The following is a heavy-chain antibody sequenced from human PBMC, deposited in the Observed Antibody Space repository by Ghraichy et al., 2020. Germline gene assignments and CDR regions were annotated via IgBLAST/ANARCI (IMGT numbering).Heavy chain of an antibody. V-gene: IGHV3-23*01. CDR3: ASSGVVARYFDY. CDR2: ISGSGGST. J-gene: IGHJ4*02. CDR1: GFTFSSYA. D-gene: IGHD2-15*01. Sequence: GGSLRLSCAASGFTFSSYAMSWVRQAPGKGLEWVSAISGSGGSTYYADSVKGRFTISRDNSKNTLYLQMNSLRAEDTAVYYCASSGVVARYFDYWGQGTLVTISS.